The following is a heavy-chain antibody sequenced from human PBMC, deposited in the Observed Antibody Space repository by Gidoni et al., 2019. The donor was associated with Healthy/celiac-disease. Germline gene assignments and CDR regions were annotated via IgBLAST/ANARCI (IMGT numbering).Heavy chain of an antibody. J-gene: IGHJ4*02. CDR2: GST. V-gene: IGHV3-23*01. CDR3: AKEGGSYYVFDY. Sequence: GSTYYADSVKGRFTISRDNSKNTLYLQMNSLRAEDTAVYYCAKEGGSYYVFDYWGQGTLVTVSS. D-gene: IGHD1-26*01.